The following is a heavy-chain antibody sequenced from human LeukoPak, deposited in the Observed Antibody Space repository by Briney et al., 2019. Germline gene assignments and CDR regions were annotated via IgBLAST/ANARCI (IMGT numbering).Heavy chain of an antibody. CDR1: GYSFSTYW. J-gene: IGHJ4*02. D-gene: IGHD4-17*01. V-gene: IGHV5-51*01. Sequence: GESLKISCQGSGYSFSTYWIGWVRQMPGKGLEWMGIIYPGDSDTRYSPSFQGQVTISADKSINTAYLQWSSLRAEDTAVYYCARAYDYGDYFYYFDYWGQGTLVAVSS. CDR3: ARAYDYGDYFYYFDY. CDR2: IYPGDSDT.